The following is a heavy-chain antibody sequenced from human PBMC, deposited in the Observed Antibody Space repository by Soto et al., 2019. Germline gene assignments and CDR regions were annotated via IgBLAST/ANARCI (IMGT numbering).Heavy chain of an antibody. CDR1: GFTFSDYY. CDR2: ISSSSSYT. Sequence: QVQLVESGGGLVKPGGSLRLSCAASGFTFSDYYMSWIRQAPGKGLEWVSYISSSSSYTNYADSVKRRFTISRDNAKNRLYLQMNSLRAEDTAVYYCARGSGPYGDYEAYGMDVWGQGTTVTVSS. J-gene: IGHJ6*02. CDR3: ARGSGPYGDYEAYGMDV. V-gene: IGHV3-11*05. D-gene: IGHD4-17*01.